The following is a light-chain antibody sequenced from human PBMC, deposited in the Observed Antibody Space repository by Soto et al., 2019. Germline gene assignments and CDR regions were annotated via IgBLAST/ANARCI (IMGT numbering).Light chain of an antibody. CDR3: QQNNKWPPVT. CDR1: QTISND. V-gene: IGKV3-15*01. Sequence: EVVMTQSPATVSVSPGEGVTLSCRASQTISNDLAWYQQKTDQAPRLLIYGASTRATGVPARFSGGGSGTEFTLTISILQSEDFAFYYCQQNNKWPPVTFGGRTKVEIK. CDR2: GAS. J-gene: IGKJ4*01.